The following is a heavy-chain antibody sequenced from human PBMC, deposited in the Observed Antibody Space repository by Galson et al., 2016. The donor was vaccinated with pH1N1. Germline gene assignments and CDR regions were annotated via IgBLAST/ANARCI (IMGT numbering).Heavy chain of an antibody. Sequence: SVKVSCKASGYTFTGYYMHWVRQAPGQGLEWMGLIIPNSGDTNYAKKFQGRVTMTRDTSISAAYMELTRLTSDDTAVYYCVRGLRGGTFDVWGQGTMVTVSS. CDR3: VRGLRGGTFDV. D-gene: IGHD3-16*01. CDR1: GYTFTGYY. V-gene: IGHV1-2*02. CDR2: IIPNSGDT. J-gene: IGHJ3*01.